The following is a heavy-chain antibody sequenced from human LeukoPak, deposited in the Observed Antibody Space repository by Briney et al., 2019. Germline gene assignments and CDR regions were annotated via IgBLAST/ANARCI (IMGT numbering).Heavy chain of an antibody. J-gene: IGHJ4*02. CDR1: GFTFSSYW. D-gene: IGHD1-26*01. CDR2: IKQDGSEK. Sequence: GGSLRLSCAASGFTFSSYWMSWVRQAPGKGLEWVANIKQDGSEKYYVDSVKGRFTISRDNAKNSLYLQMNSLRAEDTAVYYCARDRGDSGSYFDYWGQGTLVTVSS. V-gene: IGHV3-7*01. CDR3: ARDRGDSGSYFDY.